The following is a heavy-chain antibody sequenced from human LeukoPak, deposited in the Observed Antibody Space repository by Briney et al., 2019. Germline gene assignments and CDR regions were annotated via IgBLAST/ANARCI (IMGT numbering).Heavy chain of an antibody. CDR1: GYSLSSGYY. V-gene: IGHV4-38-2*02. J-gene: IGHJ3*02. D-gene: IGHD5-24*01. Sequence: PSETLSLTCTVSGYSLSSGYYWGWIRQPPGKGLEWIGSVDHSGGTYYNPSLRSRVSISVDTSKNQFSLKLSSVTAADTAVYYCARDERVEMATPTGAFDIWGQGTMVTVSS. CDR3: ARDERVEMATPTGAFDI. CDR2: VDHSGGT.